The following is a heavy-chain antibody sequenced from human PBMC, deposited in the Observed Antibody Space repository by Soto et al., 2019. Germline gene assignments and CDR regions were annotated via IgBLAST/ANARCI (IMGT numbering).Heavy chain of an antibody. D-gene: IGHD5-12*01. Sequence: EVQLLESGGDLVQPGGSLRLSCAASGFTFNNYAMSWVRQAPGKGLEWVSFIRGSGGPTNYADSVKGRFTVSRDNSKNMLLPQMTCLRDEGTGVYYCVKDFRGGYLWTHDWGQGTLVTVSS. J-gene: IGHJ4*02. CDR3: VKDFRGGYLWTHD. V-gene: IGHV3-23*01. CDR2: IRGSGGPT. CDR1: GFTFNNYA.